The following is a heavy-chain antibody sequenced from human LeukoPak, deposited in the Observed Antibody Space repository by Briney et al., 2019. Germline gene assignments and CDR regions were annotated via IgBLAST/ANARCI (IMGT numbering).Heavy chain of an antibody. CDR3: AKDTSIGKYCTNGVCSPFDY. J-gene: IGHJ4*02. Sequence: GGSLTLSCAASGFTFSNYAINWVRQPPGKGLEWVSVISGSGGGGNTYYADSVKGRFTISRDNSKNTLYLHMNSLRAEDTAIYYCAKDTSIGKYCTNGVCSPFDYWGQGTLVTVSS. CDR1: GFTFSNYA. V-gene: IGHV3-23*01. D-gene: IGHD2-8*01. CDR2: ISGSGGGGNT.